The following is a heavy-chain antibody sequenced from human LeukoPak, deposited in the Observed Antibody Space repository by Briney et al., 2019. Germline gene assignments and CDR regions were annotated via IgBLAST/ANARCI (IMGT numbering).Heavy chain of an antibody. V-gene: IGHV3-30*04. Sequence: SCKASGYTFTGYYMHWVRQAPGKGLEWVAVISYDGSNKYYADSVKGRFTISRDNSKNTLYLQMNSLRAEDTAVYYCARARAALDYWGQGTLVTVSS. CDR2: ISYDGSNK. CDR3: ARARAALDY. J-gene: IGHJ4*02. CDR1: GYTFTGYY.